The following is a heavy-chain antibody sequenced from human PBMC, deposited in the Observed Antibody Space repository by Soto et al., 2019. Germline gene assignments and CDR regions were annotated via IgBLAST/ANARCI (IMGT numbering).Heavy chain of an antibody. V-gene: IGHV1-69*06. CDR2: IIPIFNST. CDR3: AREGRGRKAGYNGLVSLGY. J-gene: IGHJ4*02. CDR1: GSRFSNFV. D-gene: IGHD5-12*01. Sequence: QVQLVQSGAEVKTPGSSLKVSCKVSGSRFSNFVISWVRQAPGHGLEWLGRIIPIFNSTKYAQKFQGRVTITADKSTSTASLELSSLSSDATALYYCAREGRGRKAGYNGLVSLGYWGQGTLVTVSS.